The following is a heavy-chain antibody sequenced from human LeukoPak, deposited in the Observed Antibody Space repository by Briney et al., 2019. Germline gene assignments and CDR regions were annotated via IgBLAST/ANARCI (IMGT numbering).Heavy chain of an antibody. CDR3: ARVKSAGDAFDI. D-gene: IGHD6-19*01. J-gene: IGHJ3*02. V-gene: IGHV1-2*04. CDR2: INPSGGST. CDR1: GYTFTNYY. Sequence: ASVKVSCKASGYTFTNYYMHWVRQAPGQGLEWMGIINPSGGSTNYAQKFQGWVTMTRDTSISTAYMELSRLRSDDTAVYYCARVKSAGDAFDIWGQGTMVTVSS.